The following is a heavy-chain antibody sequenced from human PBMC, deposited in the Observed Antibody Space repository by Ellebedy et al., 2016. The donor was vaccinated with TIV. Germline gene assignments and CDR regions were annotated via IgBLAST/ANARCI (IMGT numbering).Heavy chain of an antibody. Sequence: GESLKISCVASGFTFSSYNMNSVRPAPGKGLAWISYISTSSDTIYYADSVKGRFTISRDNAKNSLYLQMNSLGVEDTAVYYCARDEQLVTSPHHWGQGTLVTVSS. D-gene: IGHD1/OR15-1a*01. CDR2: ISTSSDTI. CDR1: GFTFSSYN. J-gene: IGHJ5*02. V-gene: IGHV3-48*01. CDR3: ARDEQLVTSPHH.